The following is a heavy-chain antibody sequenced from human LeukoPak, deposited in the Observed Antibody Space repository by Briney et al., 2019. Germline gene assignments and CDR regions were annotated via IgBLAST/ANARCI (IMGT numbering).Heavy chain of an antibody. D-gene: IGHD3-16*01. CDR3: ARGSEYGYAWGSYGPHFEY. CDR1: GFTFTEYW. V-gene: IGHV3-7*01. Sequence: GDSLRLSCAASGFTFTEYWMTWVRQAPGKGLEWVGNIKQDGSDKHYMDSVKGRFTISRDNTKDSVYLQMSSLRAEDTAVYYCARGSEYGYAWGSYGPHFEYWGQGTLVTVSS. J-gene: IGHJ4*02. CDR2: IKQDGSDK.